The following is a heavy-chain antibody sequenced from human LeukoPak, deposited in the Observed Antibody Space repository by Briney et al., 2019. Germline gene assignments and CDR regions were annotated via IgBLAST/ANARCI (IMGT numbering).Heavy chain of an antibody. CDR3: AKDPKAIYGSGSSFDY. CDR2: ISWNSGSI. Sequence: GRSLRLSCAASGFTFDDYAMHWVRQAPGKGLEWVSGISWNSGSIGYADSVKGRFTISRDNAKNSLYLQMNSLRAEDTALYYCAKDPKAIYGSGSSFDYWGQGTLVTVSS. D-gene: IGHD3-10*01. CDR1: GFTFDDYA. J-gene: IGHJ4*02. V-gene: IGHV3-9*01.